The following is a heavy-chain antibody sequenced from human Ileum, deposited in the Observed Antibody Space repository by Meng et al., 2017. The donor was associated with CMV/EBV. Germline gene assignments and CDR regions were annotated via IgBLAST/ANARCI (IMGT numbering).Heavy chain of an antibody. V-gene: IGHV4-30-4*08. CDR3: ARAVAGWYFDL. CDR2: ISYSGST. CDR1: GGSISSGDYW. Sequence: QVQLQESGPGLVTPSQTLSLTCTLSGGSISSGDYWWSGIRQPPGMGLEWIGYISYSGSTYYNPSLRSRVTVSVDTSNNQFSLDLRSGTAADTAVYYCARAVAGWYFDLWGRGTLVTVSS. J-gene: IGHJ2*01. D-gene: IGHD3-10*01.